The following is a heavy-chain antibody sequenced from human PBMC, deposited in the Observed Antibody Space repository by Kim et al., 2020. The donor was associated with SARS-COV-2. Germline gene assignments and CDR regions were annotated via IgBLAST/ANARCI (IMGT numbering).Heavy chain of an antibody. Sequence: YADSVKGRFTISRDNAKNSLYLQMNSLRAEDTAVYYCARDDDIAAADFDYWGQGTLVTVSS. CDR3: ARDDDIAAADFDY. D-gene: IGHD6-13*01. J-gene: IGHJ4*02. V-gene: IGHV3-21*01.